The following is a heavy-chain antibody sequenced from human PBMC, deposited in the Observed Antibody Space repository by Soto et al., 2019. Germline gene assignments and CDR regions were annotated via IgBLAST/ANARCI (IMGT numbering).Heavy chain of an antibody. Sequence: PGRCMRRPGIAAGFRFSNYDMNWVRQAQGKGLEWVSYISSSSRTIYYADSVKGRSTIWRGNAENSLWLHVNGLRDEDTAVYYCARAFGYYDTSGYYGAFYYYGMDVWGQGTTVTVSS. D-gene: IGHD3-22*01. V-gene: IGHV3-48*02. CDR2: ISSSSRTI. CDR1: GFRFSNYD. J-gene: IGHJ6*02. CDR3: ARAFGYYDTSGYYGAFYYYGMDV.